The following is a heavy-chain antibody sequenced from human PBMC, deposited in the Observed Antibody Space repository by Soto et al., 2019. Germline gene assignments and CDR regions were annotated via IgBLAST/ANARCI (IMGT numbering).Heavy chain of an antibody. V-gene: IGHV3-74*01. CDR3: ARVRRSSGWYGECDY. CDR2: ISSDGSDI. Sequence: GGSLRLSCVASGFAFSTYWMHWVRQAPGKGLVWVSRISSDGSDISYADSVKGRFTISRDNAKNTLYLQMNSLRAEDTAVYYCARVRRSSGWYGECDYWGQGTLVTVSS. D-gene: IGHD6-19*01. CDR1: GFAFSTYW. J-gene: IGHJ4*02.